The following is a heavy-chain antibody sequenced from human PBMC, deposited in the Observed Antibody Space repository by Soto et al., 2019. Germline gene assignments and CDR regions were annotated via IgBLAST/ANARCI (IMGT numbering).Heavy chain of an antibody. CDR3: ARERARYSSGWSLEY. CDR1: GGSISSYY. V-gene: IGHV4-59*01. D-gene: IGHD6-19*01. J-gene: IGHJ4*02. CDR2: IYYSGST. Sequence: SETLSLTCTVSGGSISSYYWSWIRQPPGKGLEWIGYIYYSGSTNYNPSLKSRVTISVDTSKKQFSLKLSSVTAADTAVYYCARERARYSSGWSLEYWGQGTLVTVS.